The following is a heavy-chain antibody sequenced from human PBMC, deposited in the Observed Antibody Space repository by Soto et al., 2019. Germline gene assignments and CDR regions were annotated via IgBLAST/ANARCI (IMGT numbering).Heavy chain of an antibody. CDR1: GVSISSSSYY. CDR2: IIYDGTT. Sequence: QLQLQESGPGLVKPSETLSLTCTVSGVSISSSSYYWVWIRQPPGKGLEWIGSIIYDGTTYYNPPLKSRVTISVDTSKNQFSLKLSSVTAADTAVYYCARRIEWTNLDYWGQGTLVTVSS. J-gene: IGHJ4*02. D-gene: IGHD3-3*01. CDR3: ARRIEWTNLDY. V-gene: IGHV4-39*01.